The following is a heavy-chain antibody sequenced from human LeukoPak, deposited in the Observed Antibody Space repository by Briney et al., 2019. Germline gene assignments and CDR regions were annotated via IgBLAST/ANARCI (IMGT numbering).Heavy chain of an antibody. J-gene: IGHJ4*02. CDR3: ARWRSSPQYYFDY. D-gene: IGHD6-13*01. Sequence: GGSLRLSCAASGFTFSSYSMNWVRQAPGKGLEWVSSISSSSSSYIYYADSVKGRFTISRDNAKNSLYLQMNSLRAEDTAVYYCARWRSSPQYYFDYWGQGTLVTVSS. V-gene: IGHV3-21*01. CDR1: GFTFSSYS. CDR2: ISSSSSSYI.